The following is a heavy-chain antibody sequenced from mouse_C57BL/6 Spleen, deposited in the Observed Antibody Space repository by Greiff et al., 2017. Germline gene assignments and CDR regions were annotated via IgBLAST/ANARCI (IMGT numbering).Heavy chain of an antibody. J-gene: IGHJ2*01. CDR3: ARDFDYGSSYDY. D-gene: IGHD1-1*01. V-gene: IGHV5-17*01. CDR1: GSTFSDYG. Sequence: EVPGVESGGGLVKPGGSLKLSCAASGSTFSDYGMHWVRQAPEKGLEWVAYISSGSSTIYYADTVKGRFTISRDNAKNTLFLQMTSLRSEDTDMYYCARDFDYGSSYDYWGQGTTLTVSS. CDR2: ISSGSSTI.